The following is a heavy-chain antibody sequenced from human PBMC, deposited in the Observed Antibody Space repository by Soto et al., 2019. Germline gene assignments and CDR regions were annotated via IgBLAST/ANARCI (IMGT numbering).Heavy chain of an antibody. Sequence: PSETLSLTCTISGGFISGSAYFWAWIRQSPGKGLEWIGYIYYTGTTNNNPSLKSRVTMSVDTSKNHFSLKLSSVTAADTAVYYCARDIKGTSGWYFDYWGQGTLVTVSS. V-gene: IGHV4-39*07. CDR1: GGFISGSAYF. CDR2: IYYTGTT. CDR3: ARDIKGTSGWYFDY. D-gene: IGHD6-19*01. J-gene: IGHJ4*02.